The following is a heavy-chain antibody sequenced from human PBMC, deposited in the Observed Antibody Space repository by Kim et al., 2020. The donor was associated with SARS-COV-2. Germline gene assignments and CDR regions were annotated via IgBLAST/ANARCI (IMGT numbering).Heavy chain of an antibody. V-gene: IGHV1-69*13. Sequence: SVKVSCKASGGTFSSYAISWVRQAPGQGLEWMGGIIPIFGTANYAQKFQGRVTITADESTSTAYMELSSLRSEDTAVYYCARGLKGGYGMDVWGQGTTVTVSS. CDR2: IIPIFGTA. CDR1: GGTFSSYA. CDR3: ARGLKGGYGMDV. J-gene: IGHJ6*02. D-gene: IGHD1-26*01.